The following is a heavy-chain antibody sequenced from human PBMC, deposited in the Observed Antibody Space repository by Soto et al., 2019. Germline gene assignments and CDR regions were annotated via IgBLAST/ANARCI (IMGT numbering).Heavy chain of an antibody. CDR2: IYYSGST. V-gene: IGHV4-59*01. CDR1: GGSISSYY. Sequence: PSETLSLTCTVSGGSISSYYWSWIRQPPGKGLEWIGYIYYSGSTNYNPSLKSRVTISVDTSKNQFSLKLGSVTAADTAVYYCARVGRGFDYWGQGTLVTVSS. CDR3: ARVGRGFDY. D-gene: IGHD2-15*01. J-gene: IGHJ4*02.